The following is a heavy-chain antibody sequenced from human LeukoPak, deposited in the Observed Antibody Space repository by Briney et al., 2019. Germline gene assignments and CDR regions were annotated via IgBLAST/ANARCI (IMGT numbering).Heavy chain of an antibody. CDR2: TSPGDFDA. Sequence: GESLNISCKGSGYRFTSYWIGWVRQSPGKDLEEMAITSPGDFDARYSPSFQGHVTISVDNAISTAYLQWSSLKASDTAMCFCVRQEFEHSSLPNWFDPWGQGTLVIVSS. CDR3: VRQEFEHSSLPNWFDP. J-gene: IGHJ5*02. D-gene: IGHD6-6*01. CDR1: GYRFTSYW. V-gene: IGHV5-51*01.